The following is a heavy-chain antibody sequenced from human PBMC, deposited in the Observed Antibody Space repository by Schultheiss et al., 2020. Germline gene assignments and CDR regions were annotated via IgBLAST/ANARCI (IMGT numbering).Heavy chain of an antibody. V-gene: IGHV4-39*01. CDR3: ARIQKAAAGGQNDY. J-gene: IGHJ4*02. Sequence: SQTLSLTCTVSGGSISSSSYYWGWIRQPPGKGLEWIGSIYYSGSTYYNPSLKSRVTISVDTSKNQFSLKLSSVTAADTAVYYCARIQKAAAGGQNDYWGQGTLVTVSS. CDR1: GGSISSSSYY. D-gene: IGHD6-13*01. CDR2: IYYSGST.